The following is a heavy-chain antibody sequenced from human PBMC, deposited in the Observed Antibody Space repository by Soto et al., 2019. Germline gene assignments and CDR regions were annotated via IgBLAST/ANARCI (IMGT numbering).Heavy chain of an antibody. D-gene: IGHD3-10*01. Sequence: QVQLVESGGRVVQPGRSLRLSCAASGFTFSSYAMHWVRQAPGKGLEWVAVISFDGSNKYYADSVKDRFTISRDNSKNTLYVQMNSLRAEDTAVYYCGRDRRFGNGDNLGFDAWGQGTLVTVSS. CDR3: GRDRRFGNGDNLGFDA. V-gene: IGHV3-30-3*01. CDR2: ISFDGSNK. CDR1: GFTFSSYA. J-gene: IGHJ5*02.